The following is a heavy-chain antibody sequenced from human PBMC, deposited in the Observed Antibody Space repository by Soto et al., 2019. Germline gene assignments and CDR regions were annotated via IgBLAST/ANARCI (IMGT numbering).Heavy chain of an antibody. CDR1: GASISVHSYY. Sequence: SETLSLTCTVSGASISVHSYYWTWIRQPPGKGLEWIGSSYYSGTTYFNPSLKSRATISVDTSKNQFSLRLTSVTAADTAIYYFTLRYKWNENSFDSWGPGALVTVSS. CDR2: SYYSGTT. J-gene: IGHJ5*01. CDR3: TLRYKWNENSFDS. V-gene: IGHV4-39*01. D-gene: IGHD1-20*01.